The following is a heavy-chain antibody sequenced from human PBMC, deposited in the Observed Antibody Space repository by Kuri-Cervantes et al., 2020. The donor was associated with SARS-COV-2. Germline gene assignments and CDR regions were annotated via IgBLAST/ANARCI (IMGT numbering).Heavy chain of an antibody. D-gene: IGHD1-1*01. Sequence: LSLTCAASGFTFNSYGIHWVRQAPGKGLEWVALISYDGINKYYADSVEGRFTISRDSSKNTVYLQINSLRAEDTAVYYCAREGWGSHNIYYFDYWGQGTLVTVSS. CDR1: GFTFNSYG. CDR2: ISYDGINK. V-gene: IGHV3-30*03. J-gene: IGHJ4*02. CDR3: AREGWGSHNIYYFDY.